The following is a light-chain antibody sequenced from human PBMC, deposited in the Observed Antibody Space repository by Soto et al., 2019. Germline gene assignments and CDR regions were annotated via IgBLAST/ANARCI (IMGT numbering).Light chain of an antibody. V-gene: IGKV4-1*01. CDR1: QSVLYSSNNKNY. CDR2: WAS. J-gene: IGKJ2*01. Sequence: DIVMTQSPDSLAVSLGERATINCKSSQSVLYSSNNKNYLAWYQQKPGQPPKLLIYWASTRESGVPDRFSGSGSGTDFTLTISSLQAEDVAVYYYQQYYSTPYTFGQGTKLDI. CDR3: QQYYSTPYT.